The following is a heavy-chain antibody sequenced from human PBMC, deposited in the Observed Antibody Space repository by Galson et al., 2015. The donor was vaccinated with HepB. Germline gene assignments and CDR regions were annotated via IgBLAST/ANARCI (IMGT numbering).Heavy chain of an antibody. CDR3: ARGGQFWEIDY. D-gene: IGHD3-3*02. J-gene: IGHJ4*02. V-gene: IGHV1-18*01. CDR1: GYTFLNYE. Sequence: SVKVSCKASGYTFLNYEISWVRQAPGQGLEWMGWISAYNGDTNYEQKLQGRVTMTTDTSTNTAYMELRSLKSDDTAVYYCARGGQFWEIDYWGQGTLVTASS. CDR2: ISAYNGDT.